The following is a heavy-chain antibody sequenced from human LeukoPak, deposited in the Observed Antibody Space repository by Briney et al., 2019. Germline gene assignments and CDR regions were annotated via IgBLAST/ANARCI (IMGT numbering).Heavy chain of an antibody. Sequence: GGSLRLSCVASGITLSNYAMSWVRQAPGKGLEWVSAITNSGSSTYYADSVRGRFTISRDASKNTLFLQMNSLRADDTAVYYCARKTDSSGSGDYWGQGTLVTVSS. J-gene: IGHJ4*02. CDR3: ARKTDSSGSGDY. V-gene: IGHV3-23*01. CDR1: GITLSNYA. CDR2: ITNSGSST. D-gene: IGHD3-22*01.